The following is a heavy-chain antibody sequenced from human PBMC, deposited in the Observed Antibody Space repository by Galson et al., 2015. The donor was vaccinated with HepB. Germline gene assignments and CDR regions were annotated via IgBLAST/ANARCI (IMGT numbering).Heavy chain of an antibody. J-gene: IGHJ4*02. D-gene: IGHD5-18*01. Sequence: SLRLSCAASGFTFSSYAMHWVRQAPGKGLEWVAVISYDGSNKYYADSVKGRFTISRDNSKNTLYLQMNSLRAEDTAVYYCARDSRKYSYGSGPFDYWGQGTLVTVSS. V-gene: IGHV3-30-3*01. CDR3: ARDSRKYSYGSGPFDY. CDR1: GFTFSSYA. CDR2: ISYDGSNK.